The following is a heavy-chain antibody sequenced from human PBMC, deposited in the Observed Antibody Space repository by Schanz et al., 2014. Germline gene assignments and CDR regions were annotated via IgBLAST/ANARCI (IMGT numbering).Heavy chain of an antibody. CDR1: GGTFSTYP. V-gene: IGHV1-69*04. D-gene: IGHD3-22*01. CDR3: AREVGLYDRGWFDP. J-gene: IGHJ5*02. Sequence: QVQLVQSGAEVRKPGASVKVSCKASGGTFSTYPINWLRQAPGQGLEWMGRIIPIHGIVNYAQRFQDRVRITADKSTSTAYMELSSLRSDDTAVYYCAREVGLYDRGWFDPWGQGTLVTVSS. CDR2: IIPIHGIV.